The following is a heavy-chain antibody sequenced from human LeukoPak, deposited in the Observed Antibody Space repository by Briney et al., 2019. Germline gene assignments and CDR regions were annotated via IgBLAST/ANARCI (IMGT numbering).Heavy chain of an antibody. CDR2: ISSSSSYI. D-gene: IGHD5-12*01. Sequence: KPGGSLRLSCAASGFTFSSYSMNWVRQAPRKGLEWVSSISSSSSYIYYAYSVKGRFTISRDNAKNSLYLQMNSLRAEDTAVYYCARVRGGYGFDYWGQGTLVTVSS. CDR1: GFTFSSYS. J-gene: IGHJ4*02. V-gene: IGHV3-21*01. CDR3: ARVRGGYGFDY.